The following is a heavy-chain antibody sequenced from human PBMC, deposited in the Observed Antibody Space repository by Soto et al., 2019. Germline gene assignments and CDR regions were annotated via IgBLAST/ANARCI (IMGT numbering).Heavy chain of an antibody. CDR1: GDSPSSNSAT. CDR2: TYYRSRWYN. Sequence: SHTLSLTCVSSGDSPSSNSATCNCISQSPSRDREWLGRTYYRSRWYNDYAVSVKSRLTINPDTSKNQCSLQLNCVTPDDTAVYFCARENGSAVQAHYYYGMDVWGQGTRVTVYS. CDR3: ARENGSAVQAHYYYGMDV. V-gene: IGHV6-1*01. D-gene: IGHD2-2*01. J-gene: IGHJ6*02.